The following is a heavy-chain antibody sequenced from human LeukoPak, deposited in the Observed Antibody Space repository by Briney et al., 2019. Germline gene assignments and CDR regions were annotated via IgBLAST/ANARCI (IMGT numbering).Heavy chain of an antibody. CDR2: IRWNGGST. CDR1: GFTFDDYG. J-gene: IGHJ4*02. V-gene: IGHV3-20*04. Sequence: GGSLRLSCAASGFTFDDYGMSWVRQVPGKGLEWVSGIRWNGGSTDYADSVKDRFTVSRDNAKSSLLLQMNSLRAEDTALYYCARARDYGGNAIFFDYWGQGTLVTVSS. D-gene: IGHD4-23*01. CDR3: ARARDYGGNAIFFDY.